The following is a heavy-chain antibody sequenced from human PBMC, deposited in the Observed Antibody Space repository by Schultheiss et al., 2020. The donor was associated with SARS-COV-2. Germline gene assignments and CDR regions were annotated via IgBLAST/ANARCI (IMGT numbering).Heavy chain of an antibody. CDR3: ARIDYSSPDDNYYYGLDV. Sequence: GSLRLSCTVSGGSISSGGYYWSWIRQPPGKGLEWIGEINHSGSTNYNPSLKSRVTISVDTSKNQFSLKLTSVTAADTAVYYCARIDYSSPDDNYYYGLDVWGQGTTVTVSS. CDR2: INHSGST. J-gene: IGHJ6*02. D-gene: IGHD6-19*01. CDR1: GGSISSGGYY. V-gene: IGHV4-39*07.